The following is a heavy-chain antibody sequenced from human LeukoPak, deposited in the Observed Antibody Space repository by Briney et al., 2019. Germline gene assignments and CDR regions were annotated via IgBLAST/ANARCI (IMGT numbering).Heavy chain of an antibody. Sequence: SETLSLTCTVSGDSINGHYWSWIRQPPGKGLEWIGYIAYSGFTNYNPSLMSRVTISVDTSKNQVSLKLSSVTAADTAVYYCARYFSYCGSTTCYYFDYWGQGTLVTVSS. CDR2: IAYSGFT. V-gene: IGHV4-59*11. J-gene: IGHJ4*02. CDR3: ARYFSYCGSTTCYYFDY. CDR1: GDSINGHY. D-gene: IGHD2-2*01.